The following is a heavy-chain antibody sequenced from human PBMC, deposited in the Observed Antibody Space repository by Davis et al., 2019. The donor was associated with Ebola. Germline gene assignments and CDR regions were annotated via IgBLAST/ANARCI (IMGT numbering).Heavy chain of an antibody. Sequence: PGGSLRLSCAASGFTFSSYGMHWVRQAPGKGLEWVAVIWYDGSNKYYADSVKGRFTISRDNSKNTLYLQMNSLRAEDTAVYYCARTNKGYSSGWDDYWGQGTLVTVSS. J-gene: IGHJ4*02. V-gene: IGHV3-33*01. CDR3: ARTNKGYSSGWDDY. D-gene: IGHD6-19*01. CDR1: GFTFSSYG. CDR2: IWYDGSNK.